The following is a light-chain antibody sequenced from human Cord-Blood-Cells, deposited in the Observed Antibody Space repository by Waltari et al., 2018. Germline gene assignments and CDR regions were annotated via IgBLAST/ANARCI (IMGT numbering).Light chain of an antibody. V-gene: IGLV3-9*01. CDR2: KES. J-gene: IGLJ3*02. CDR1: TIARKN. CDR3: QEWGSSSVV. Sequence: SYALTHPVPGSVPLGHHVSIYQRGHTIARKNVHWYHQEPGHTVVMVIYKESNRPSGIRVRFSGSSSGNTVTLTSSRAEAEDEAYYACQEWGSSSVVFGGGTKLIVL.